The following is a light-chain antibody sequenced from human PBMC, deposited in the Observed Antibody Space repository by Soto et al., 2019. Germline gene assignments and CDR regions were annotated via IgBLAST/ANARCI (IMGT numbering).Light chain of an antibody. CDR1: QGFANY. Sequence: DIQMTQSPSSLPASVGDRVTITGRPGQGFANYLAWYQQKPGKVPKLLIYAASTLEPGVPSRFSGSGFGTDFTLSISSLQPEDFATYYCQKYNGAPFTFGPGTKVDIK. CDR2: AAS. J-gene: IGKJ3*01. V-gene: IGKV1-27*01. CDR3: QKYNGAPFT.